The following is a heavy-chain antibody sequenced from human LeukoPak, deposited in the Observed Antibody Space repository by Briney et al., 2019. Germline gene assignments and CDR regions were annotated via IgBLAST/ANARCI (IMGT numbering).Heavy chain of an antibody. J-gene: IGHJ4*02. D-gene: IGHD6-13*01. V-gene: IGHV4-59*01. CDR3: AREEYSSSYGGFDY. Sequence: SETLSLTCTVSGGSINSYYWSWIRQPPGKGLEWIGYIYYSGSTNYNPSLKSRVTISVDTSKNQFSLKLSSVTAADTAVYYCAREEYSSSYGGFDYWGQGTLVTVSS. CDR2: IYYSGST. CDR1: GGSINSYY.